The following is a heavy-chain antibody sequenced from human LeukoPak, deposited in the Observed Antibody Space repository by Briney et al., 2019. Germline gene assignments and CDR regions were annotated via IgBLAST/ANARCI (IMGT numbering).Heavy chain of an antibody. CDR3: VKRGHGSWPMYYFDY. J-gene: IGHJ4*02. CDR2: ITSNGGST. V-gene: IGHV3-64D*06. D-gene: IGHD6-13*01. CDR1: GFAYSTYS. Sequence: GGSLRLSCSGSGFAYSTYSMHWVRRAPGRGLEYLSDITSNGGSTYYADAMKGRFTISRDNSKNTLYLQMSSLRAEDTAVYYCVKRGHGSWPMYYFDYWGQGTLVTVSS.